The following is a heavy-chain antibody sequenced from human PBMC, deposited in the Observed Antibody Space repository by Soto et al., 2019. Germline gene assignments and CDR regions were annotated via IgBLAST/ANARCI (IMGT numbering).Heavy chain of an antibody. J-gene: IGHJ3*02. D-gene: IGHD3-9*01. V-gene: IGHV3-48*02. CDR1: GFTFSSYS. CDR2: ISSSSSTI. CDR3: ARDPVLVRYFYWLLSLAEDAFDI. Sequence: EVQLVESGGGLVQPGGSLRLSCAASGFTFSSYSMNWVRQAPGKGLEWVSYISSSSSTIYYADSVKGRFTISRDNAKNSLYLQMNSLRDEDTAVYYCARDPVLVRYFYWLLSLAEDAFDIWGQGTMVTVSS.